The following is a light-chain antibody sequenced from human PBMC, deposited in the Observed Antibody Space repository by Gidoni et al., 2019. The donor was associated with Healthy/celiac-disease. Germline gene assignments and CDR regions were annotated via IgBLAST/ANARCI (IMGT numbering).Light chain of an antibody. CDR3: QQYYSTPLT. J-gene: IGKJ4*01. V-gene: IGKV4-1*01. Sequence: DIVMTQSPYSLAVSLGERATINCKSSQSVLYSSNNKTYLAWYQQKPGQPPKLLIYWASTRESGVPDRFSGSGSGTDFTLTISSLQAEDVAVSYCQQYYSTPLTFGGGTKVEIK. CDR2: WAS. CDR1: QSVLYSSNNKTY.